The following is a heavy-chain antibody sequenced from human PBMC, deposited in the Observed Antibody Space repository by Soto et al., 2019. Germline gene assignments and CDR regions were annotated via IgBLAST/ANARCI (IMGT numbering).Heavy chain of an antibody. CDR3: ARTVRGVIPYYYYYGMDV. CDR1: GGSISSYY. V-gene: IGHV4-59*12. D-gene: IGHD3-10*01. J-gene: IGHJ6*02. CDR2: IYYSGST. Sequence: SETLSLTCTVSGGSISSYYWSWIRQPPGKGLEWIGYIYYSGSTNYNPSLKSRVTISVDTSKNQFSLKLSSVTAADTAVYYCARTVRGVIPYYYYYGMDVWGQGTTVTVSS.